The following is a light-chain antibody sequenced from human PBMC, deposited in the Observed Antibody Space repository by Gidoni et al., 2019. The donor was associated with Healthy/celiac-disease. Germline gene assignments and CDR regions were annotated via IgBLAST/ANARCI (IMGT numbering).Light chain of an antibody. CDR2: DAS. V-gene: IGKV1-5*01. CDR1: QSISSW. J-gene: IGKJ1*01. Sequence: DIQMTQSPSTLSASVGDRLTITCRASQSISSWLAWYQQKPGKAPKLLIYDASSLESGVPSRFSGSGSGTEFTLTISSLQPDDFATYYCQQYNSYSTWTFGHXTKVEIK. CDR3: QQYNSYSTWT.